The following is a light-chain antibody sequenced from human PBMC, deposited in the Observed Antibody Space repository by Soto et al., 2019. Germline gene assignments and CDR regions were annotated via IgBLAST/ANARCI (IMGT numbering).Light chain of an antibody. CDR1: QTVGSK. J-gene: IGKJ1*01. V-gene: IGKV3-15*01. Sequence: EVVMTLSPATLSLYPGERATLSCRASQTVGSKLAWYQQKPGQAPRLLIYGASTRATGIPARFSGSGSGTEFTLTISSLQSEDFAVYYCQQCNNGPQTFGQGTKVDIK. CDR3: QQCNNGPQT. CDR2: GAS.